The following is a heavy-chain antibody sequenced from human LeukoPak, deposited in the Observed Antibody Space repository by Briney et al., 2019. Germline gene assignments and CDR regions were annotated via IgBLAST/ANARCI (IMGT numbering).Heavy chain of an antibody. CDR1: GYTFTNYY. V-gene: IGHV1-46*01. J-gene: IGHJ4*02. Sequence: ASVRVSCKASGYTFTNYYLHWVRQAPGHGLEWMAIINPSDGGTYYAQKFQGRVTITTDESTSTAYMELSSLRSEDTAVYYCARDVGGSYPYFDYWGQGTLVTVSS. CDR3: ARDVGGSYPYFDY. CDR2: INPSDGGT. D-gene: IGHD1-26*01.